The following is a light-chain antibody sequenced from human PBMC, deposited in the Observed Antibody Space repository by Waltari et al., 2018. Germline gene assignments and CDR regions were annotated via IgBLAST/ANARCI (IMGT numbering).Light chain of an antibody. CDR3: QQYGSSPWT. J-gene: IGKJ1*01. CDR1: QSVSSSY. V-gene: IGKV3-20*01. CDR2: AAS. Sequence: EIVLTQSPGTLSLSPGERATLSCRASQSVSSSYLAWYQQKPGQGPRLLIYAASSRATGIPDRFSGSGSGTDFTLTISRLGPEDFAVYYCQQYGSSPWTFGRGTRVEIK.